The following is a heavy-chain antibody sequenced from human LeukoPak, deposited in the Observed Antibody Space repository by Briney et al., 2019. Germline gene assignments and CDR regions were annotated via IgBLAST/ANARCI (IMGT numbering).Heavy chain of an antibody. Sequence: GGSLRLSCAGSGFPFTTYAIIWVRQTPDKGLEWVSAISGPGDDTFYADSVKGRFTISRDNSKNTVHVQMCSLRVDDTAIYFCARLSGTYGTTSRILDFWGQGTPVTVSS. V-gene: IGHV3-23*01. CDR2: ISGPGDDT. D-gene: IGHD1-1*01. J-gene: IGHJ4*02. CDR3: ARLSGTYGTTSRILDF. CDR1: GFPFTTYA.